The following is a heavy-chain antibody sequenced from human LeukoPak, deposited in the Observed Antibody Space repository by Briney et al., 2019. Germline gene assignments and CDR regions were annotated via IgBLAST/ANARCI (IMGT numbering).Heavy chain of an antibody. CDR1: GGTFSSYA. Sequence: ASVKVSCKASGGTFSSYAISWVRQAPGQGLEWMGRIIPILGIANYAQKFQGRVTITADKSTSTAYMELSSLRSEDTAVYYCARAGGYNPKAPHFDYWGQGTLVTVSS. CDR2: IIPILGIA. CDR3: ARAGGYNPKAPHFDY. J-gene: IGHJ4*02. D-gene: IGHD5-24*01. V-gene: IGHV1-69*04.